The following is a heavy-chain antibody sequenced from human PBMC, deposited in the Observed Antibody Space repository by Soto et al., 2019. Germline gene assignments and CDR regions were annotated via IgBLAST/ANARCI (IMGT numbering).Heavy chain of an antibody. V-gene: IGHV1-8*01. CDR2: MNPNSGNT. J-gene: IGHJ6*04. CDR1: GYTFTSYD. D-gene: IGHD4-17*01. Sequence: GASVKVSCKASGYTFTSYDINWVRQATGQGLEWMGWMNPNSGNTGYAQKFQGRVTMTRNTSISTAYMELSSLRSEDTAVYYCARVWGRDYGDYAGVDVWGKGTTVTVSS. CDR3: ARVWGRDYGDYAGVDV.